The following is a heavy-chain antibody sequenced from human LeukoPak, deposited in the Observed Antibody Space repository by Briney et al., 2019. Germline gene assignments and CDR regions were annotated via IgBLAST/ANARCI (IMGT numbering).Heavy chain of an antibody. D-gene: IGHD2-2*01. CDR2: IIPIFGTA. CDR1: GGTFSSYA. CDR3: AAGTKIVPAAPFDY. Sequence: SVKVSCTASGGTFSSYAISWVRQAPGQGLEWMGGIIPIFGTANYAQKFQGRVTITADESTSTAYMELSSLRSEDTAVYYCAAGTKIVPAAPFDYWGQGTLVTVSS. J-gene: IGHJ4*02. V-gene: IGHV1-69*13.